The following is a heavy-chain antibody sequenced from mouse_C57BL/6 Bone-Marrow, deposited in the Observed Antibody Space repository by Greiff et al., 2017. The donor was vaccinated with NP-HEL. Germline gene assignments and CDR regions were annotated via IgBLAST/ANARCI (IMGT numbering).Heavy chain of an antibody. CDR3: ARHYGNYGAMDY. Sequence: VQLKESGPGLVKPSQSLSLTCSVTGYSITSGYYWNWIRQFPGNKLEWMGYISYDGSNNYNPSLKNRISITRDTSKNQFFLKLNSVTTEDTATYYCARHYGNYGAMDYWGQGTSVTVSS. D-gene: IGHD2-1*01. CDR1: GYSITSGYY. CDR2: ISYDGSN. V-gene: IGHV3-6*01. J-gene: IGHJ4*01.